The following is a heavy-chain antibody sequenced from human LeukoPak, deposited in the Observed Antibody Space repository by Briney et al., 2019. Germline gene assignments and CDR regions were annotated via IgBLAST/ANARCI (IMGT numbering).Heavy chain of an antibody. Sequence: GGSLRLSCAASGFTCSDHDMHWVRQAPGKGLEWVGRITNKGGGYTTAYAASVNGTFTISSDESHKSVYMQMMSVKTDDTAVYYCARAGYAHGLDVWGQGTTVTVSS. J-gene: IGHJ6*02. CDR1: GFTCSDHD. D-gene: IGHD5-12*01. CDR3: ARAGYAHGLDV. V-gene: IGHV3-72*01. CDR2: ITNKGGGYTT.